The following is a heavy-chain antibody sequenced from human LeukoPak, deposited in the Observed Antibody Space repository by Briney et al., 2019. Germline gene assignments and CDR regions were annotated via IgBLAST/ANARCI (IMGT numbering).Heavy chain of an antibody. CDR1: GLTFSNYA. D-gene: IGHD1-26*01. J-gene: IGHJ4*02. Sequence: GGSLRLSCAASGLTFSNYAMSWFRQAPGKGLEWVPGITGGFTPHYADSVKGRFTISRDNSKNTFHLQMNSLRAEDTAVYYCAKDYSDSRVGDVFFEYWGQGTLVTVSS. V-gene: IGHV3-23*01. CDR2: ITGGFTP. CDR3: AKDYSDSRVGDVFFEY.